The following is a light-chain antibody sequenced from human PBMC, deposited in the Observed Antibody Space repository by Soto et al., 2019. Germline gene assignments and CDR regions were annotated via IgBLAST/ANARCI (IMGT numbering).Light chain of an antibody. CDR2: EVS. V-gene: IGLV2-14*01. CDR3: ASYTVSGTLI. Sequence: QSVLTQPASVSGSPGLSITISCSGTSNDVGGYDYVSWYRQHPDRAPRLLIYEVSNRPSGISDRFSGSRSGNTASLTISGLQADDEADYYCASYTVSGTLIFGGGTKSPS. CDR1: SNDVGGYDY. J-gene: IGLJ2*01.